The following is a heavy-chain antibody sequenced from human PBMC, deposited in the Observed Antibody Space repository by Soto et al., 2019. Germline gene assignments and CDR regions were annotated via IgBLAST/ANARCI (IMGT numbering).Heavy chain of an antibody. J-gene: IGHJ5*01. CDR1: GFTFSNYW. D-gene: IGHD3-16*01. Sequence: ESGGGLVQPGGSLRLSCAASGFTFSNYWMSWVRQAPGKGPEWVANIKQDGSEKNYVDSVEGRFTISRDNAKNSLYLQMNSLRAEDTAVYYCATYAHHTFDSWGQGTLVTVSS. CDR3: ATYAHHTFDS. CDR2: IKQDGSEK. V-gene: IGHV3-7*01.